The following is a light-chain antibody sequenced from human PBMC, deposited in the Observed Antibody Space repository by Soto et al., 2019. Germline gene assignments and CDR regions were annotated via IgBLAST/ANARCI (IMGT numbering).Light chain of an antibody. CDR2: GTS. V-gene: IGKV3D-20*02. CDR1: QTAISDY. J-gene: IGKJ3*01. CDR3: QQGFT. Sequence: SFLTQSPATLSLSPGERATVSCRASQTAISDYLAWYQQKPGQAPRLLIYGTSSRASGVPDRFSGSTSGTDFILTISRLEPEDFAVYYCQQGFTFGPGTRVD.